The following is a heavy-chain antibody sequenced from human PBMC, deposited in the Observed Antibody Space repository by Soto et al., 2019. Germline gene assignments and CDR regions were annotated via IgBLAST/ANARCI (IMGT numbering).Heavy chain of an antibody. J-gene: IGHJ4*02. CDR3: ARDEPEYYYDSSGYLAY. CDR1: GGTFSSYA. D-gene: IGHD3-22*01. V-gene: IGHV1-69*13. Sequence: SVKVSCKASGGTFSSYAISWVRQAPGQGLEWMGGIIPIFGTANYAQKFQGRVTITADESTSTAYMELSSLRSEDTAVYYCARDEPEYYYDSSGYLAYWGQGTLVTVSS. CDR2: IIPIFGTA.